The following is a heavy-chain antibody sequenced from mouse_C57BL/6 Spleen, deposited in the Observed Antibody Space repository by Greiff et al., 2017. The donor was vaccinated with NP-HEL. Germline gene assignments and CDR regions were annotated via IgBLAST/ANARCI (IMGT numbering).Heavy chain of an antibody. CDR3: TRIGYPAWFAY. Sequence: VQLQQSGAELVRPGASVTLSCKASGYTFTDYEMHWVKQTPVHGLEWIGAIDPETGGTAYNQKFKGKAILTADKSSSTAYMELRSLTSEDSAVYYWTRIGYPAWFAYWGQGTLVTVSA. V-gene: IGHV1-15*01. J-gene: IGHJ3*01. D-gene: IGHD2-2*01. CDR2: IDPETGGT. CDR1: GYTFTDYE.